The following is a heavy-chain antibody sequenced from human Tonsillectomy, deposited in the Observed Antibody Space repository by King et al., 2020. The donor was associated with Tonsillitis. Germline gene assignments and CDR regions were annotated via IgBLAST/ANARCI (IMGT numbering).Heavy chain of an antibody. J-gene: IGHJ3*02. Sequence: PLQESGSGLVKPSQTLSLTCAVSGGSISSGGFSWTWIRQSPGKGLEWIGYIYHSGSTYYNPSLKSRVTISVDRSKNQFSLKLNSVTAADTAVYYCAREGHDTSGPNAFDIWGQGTVVTVSS. CDR3: AREGHDTSGPNAFDI. CDR1: GGSISSGGFS. CDR2: IYHSGST. D-gene: IGHD3-22*01. V-gene: IGHV4-30-2*06.